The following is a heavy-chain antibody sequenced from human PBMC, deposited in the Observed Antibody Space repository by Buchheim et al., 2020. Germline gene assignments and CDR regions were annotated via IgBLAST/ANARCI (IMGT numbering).Heavy chain of an antibody. CDR3: ARERHCISTSSRVLEFHYGMDV. D-gene: IGHD2-2*01. Sequence: QVQLQESGPGLVKPSQTLSLTCTVSGGSISSGDYYWSWIRQPPGKGLEWIGYIYYSGSTYYTPSLKSRVTISVDTSKNQFSLKLSSVTAADTAVYYCARERHCISTSSRVLEFHYGMDVWGQGTT. V-gene: IGHV4-30-4*01. J-gene: IGHJ6*02. CDR1: GGSISSGDYY. CDR2: IYYSGST.